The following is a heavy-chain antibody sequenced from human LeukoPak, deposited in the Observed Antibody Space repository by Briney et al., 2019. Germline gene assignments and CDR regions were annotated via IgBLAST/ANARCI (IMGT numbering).Heavy chain of an antibody. CDR1: GFTFSDFS. CDR2: ISSSSSYI. Sequence: PGGSLRLSCAASGFTFSDFSMNWVRQAPGKGLEWVSSISSSSSYIYYADSVKGRFTISRDNAKNSLYLQMNSLRAEDTAVYYCARSPGGGATHYWGQGTLVTVSS. D-gene: IGHD1-26*01. CDR3: ARSPGGGATHY. V-gene: IGHV3-21*01. J-gene: IGHJ4*02.